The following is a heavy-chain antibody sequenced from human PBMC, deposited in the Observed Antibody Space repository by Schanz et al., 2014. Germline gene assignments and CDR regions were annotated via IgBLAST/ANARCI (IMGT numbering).Heavy chain of an antibody. V-gene: IGHV3-23*01. Sequence: EVQLLESGGGLAQPGGSLRLSCAASGFTFSAYAMTWVRQAPGKGLEWVSGFDAHDGRAYYADSAKGRFTISRDNSKSTLYVEMNSLRVEDTAVYYCAKTLFPGGTQTFGNWGRGTLVTVSS. CDR2: FDAHDGRA. CDR3: AKTLFPGGTQTFGN. CDR1: GFTFSAYA. D-gene: IGHD2-8*02. J-gene: IGHJ4*02.